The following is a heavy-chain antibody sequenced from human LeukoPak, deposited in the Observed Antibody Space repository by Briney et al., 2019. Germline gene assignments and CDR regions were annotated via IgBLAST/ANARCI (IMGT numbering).Heavy chain of an antibody. D-gene: IGHD3-22*01. Sequence: GGSLRLSSAVSGFTFNYYDMHWVRQAPGKRLEWVSAIRTTGDTHYPDSVKGRFAMSREDAKNSVHLQMNTLRAGDTAVYYCARGVSYYYDNSGHPGWYFDLWGRGTLVTVSS. CDR1: GFTFNYYD. J-gene: IGHJ2*01. CDR3: ARGVSYYYDNSGHPGWYFDL. CDR2: IRTTGDT. V-gene: IGHV3-13*01.